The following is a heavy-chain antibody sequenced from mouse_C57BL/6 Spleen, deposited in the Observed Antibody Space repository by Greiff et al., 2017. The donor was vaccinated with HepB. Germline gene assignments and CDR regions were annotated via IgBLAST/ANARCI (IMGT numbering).Heavy chain of an antibody. V-gene: IGHV5-17*01. CDR3: ARGGIDSKGDYYAMES. J-gene: IGHJ4*01. CDR2: ISSGSSTI. CDR1: GFTFSDYG. D-gene: IGHD2-5*01. Sequence: EVKLVESGGGLVKPGGSLKLSCAASGFTFSDYGMHWVRQAPEKGLEWVAYISSGSSTIYYADTVKGRFTISRDNAKNTLFLQMTSLRSEDTAMYYCARGGIDSKGDYYAMESWGQGTSDTVSS.